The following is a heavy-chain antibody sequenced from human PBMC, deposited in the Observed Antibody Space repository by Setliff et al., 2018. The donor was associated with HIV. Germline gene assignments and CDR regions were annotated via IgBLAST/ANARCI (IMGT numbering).Heavy chain of an antibody. V-gene: IGHV4-61*01. D-gene: IGHD6-25*01. J-gene: IGHJ4*02. CDR1: GGSVSSGSYY. Sequence: PSETLSLTCTVSGGSVSSGSYYWSWIRQPPGKGLEWIGYIYYSGSTKHNPSLKSRVTISLDTSKNQFSLKLTSVTAADTAVYYCARYSPRGYTLTGPYWGQGTLVTVAS. CDR3: ARYSPRGYTLTGPY. CDR2: IYYSGST.